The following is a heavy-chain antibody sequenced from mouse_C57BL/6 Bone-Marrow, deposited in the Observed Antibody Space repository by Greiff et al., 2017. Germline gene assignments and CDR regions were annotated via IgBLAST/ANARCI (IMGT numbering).Heavy chain of an antibody. J-gene: IGHJ3*01. CDR1: GFNIKDDY. CDR2: IDPENGDT. Sequence: VQLQQSGAELVRPGASVKLSCTASGFNIKDDYMHWVKQRPEQGLEWIGWIDPENGDTESASKFQGKATITADTSSNTAYLQLSSLTSEDTAVYYCTTYYGSSPWFAYWGQGTLVTVSA. V-gene: IGHV14-4*01. D-gene: IGHD1-1*01. CDR3: TTYYGSSPWFAY.